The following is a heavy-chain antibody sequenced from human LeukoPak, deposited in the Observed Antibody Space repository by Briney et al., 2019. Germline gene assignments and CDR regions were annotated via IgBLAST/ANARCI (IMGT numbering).Heavy chain of an antibody. Sequence: GSLRLSCAASGFTVSSHWTSWVRQAPGKGLAWVANIKEDGSEKYYVDSVKGRFTISRDNAKNSLYLQMNSLRAEDTAVYYCARGGLRYFARWGQGTLVTVSS. V-gene: IGHV3-7*04. J-gene: IGHJ1*01. CDR1: GFTVSSHW. D-gene: IGHD3-9*01. CDR3: ARGGLRYFAR. CDR2: IKEDGSEK.